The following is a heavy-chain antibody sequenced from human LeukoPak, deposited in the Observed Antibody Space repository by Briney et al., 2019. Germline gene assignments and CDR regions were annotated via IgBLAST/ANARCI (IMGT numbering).Heavy chain of an antibody. Sequence: SETLSLTCTVSGGSISSGDYYWSWIRQPPGKGLEWIGYIYYSGSTYYNPSLKSRVTISVDTSKNQFSLKLSSVTAADTAVYYCARDASSSPYFEYFQHWGQGTLVTVSS. J-gene: IGHJ1*01. D-gene: IGHD6-6*01. V-gene: IGHV4-30-4*01. CDR3: ARDASSSPYFEYFQH. CDR2: IYYSGST. CDR1: GGSISSGDYY.